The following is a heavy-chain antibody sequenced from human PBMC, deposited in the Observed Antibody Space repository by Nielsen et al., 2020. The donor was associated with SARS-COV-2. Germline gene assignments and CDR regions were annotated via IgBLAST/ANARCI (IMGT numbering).Heavy chain of an antibody. V-gene: IGHV3-23*01. CDR1: GFTFSSYA. J-gene: IGHJ3*02. D-gene: IGHD3-10*01. CDR2: ISGSGGST. Sequence: GESLKISCAASGFTFSSYAMSWVRPAPGKGLEWVSAISGSGGSTYYADFVKGRFTISRDNSKNTLYLQMNSLRAEDTAVYYCAKRGGITMVRGVITQRDAFDIWGQGTMVTVSS. CDR3: AKRGGITMVRGVITQRDAFDI.